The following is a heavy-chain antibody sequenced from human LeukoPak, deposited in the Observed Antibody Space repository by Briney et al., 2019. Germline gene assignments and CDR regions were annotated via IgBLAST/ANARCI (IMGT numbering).Heavy chain of an antibody. CDR1: GYTFTSYG. CDR2: ISAYNGNT. Sequence: ASVKVSCMASGYTFTSYGMSWVRQAPGQGLEWMGWISAYNGNTNYAQNRQGSVTMTADTSTSTAYMELRSLRADDTAVYCCTRAPIVVDDYWGQGTLTTVSS. V-gene: IGHV1-18*01. J-gene: IGHJ4*02. D-gene: IGHD3-22*01. CDR3: TRAPIVVDDY.